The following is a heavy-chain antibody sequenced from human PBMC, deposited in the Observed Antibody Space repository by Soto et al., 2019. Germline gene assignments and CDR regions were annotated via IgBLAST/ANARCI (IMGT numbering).Heavy chain of an antibody. J-gene: IGHJ3*02. CDR3: ARTRDFWSCNDAFDI. Sequence: QVQLQESGPGLVKPSETLSLTCTVSGGSVSSGSYYWSWIRQPPGKGLEWIGYMYYSGSTNYNPSLKSRVTISQDTSKNQFSLKLSSVTAADTAVYFCARTRDFWSCNDAFDIWGQGTMVTVSS. D-gene: IGHD3-3*01. CDR1: GGSVSSGSYY. CDR2: MYYSGST. V-gene: IGHV4-61*01.